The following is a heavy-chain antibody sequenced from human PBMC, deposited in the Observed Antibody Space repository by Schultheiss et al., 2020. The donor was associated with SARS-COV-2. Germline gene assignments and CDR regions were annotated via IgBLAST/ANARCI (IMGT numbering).Heavy chain of an antibody. D-gene: IGHD6-6*01. CDR3: ARDPGSIAGAYYFDY. CDR2: MNPNSGNT. J-gene: IGHJ4*02. CDR1: GYTFTSYD. Sequence: ASVKVSCKASGYTFTSYDINWVRQATGQGLEWMGWMNPNSGNTGYAQKFQGRVTMTRDTSISTAYMELSRLRSDDTAVYYCARDPGSIAGAYYFDYWGQGTLVTVSS. V-gene: IGHV1-8*01.